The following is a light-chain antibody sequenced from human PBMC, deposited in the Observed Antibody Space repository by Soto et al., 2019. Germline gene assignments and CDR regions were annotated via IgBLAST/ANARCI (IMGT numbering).Light chain of an antibody. CDR2: DVN. Sequence: QSVLTHPASVSGSPGQSVTISCTGTGNDVGAYNYVSWYQQHPGRPPKLMIYDVNKRPSGVPDRFSGSKSGNTASLTIYGLQAEDEADYYCCSYAGGYTHYVFATGTTVTGL. V-gene: IGLV2-11*01. J-gene: IGLJ1*01. CDR3: CSYAGGYTHYV. CDR1: GNDVGAYNY.